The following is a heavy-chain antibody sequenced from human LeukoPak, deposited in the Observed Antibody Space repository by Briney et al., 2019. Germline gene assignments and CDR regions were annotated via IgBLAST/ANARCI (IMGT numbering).Heavy chain of an antibody. Sequence: PGGSLRLSCAASGFMFDDYTMHWVRQAPGKGLEWVSLINWDGGSTYYAGSVKGRFTISRDNSKNSLYLQMNSLRTEDTALYYCAKGDVDSPMNFYHWGQGTLVTVSS. CDR1: GFMFDDYT. CDR3: AKGDVDSPMNFYH. CDR2: INWDGGST. D-gene: IGHD5-18*01. J-gene: IGHJ4*02. V-gene: IGHV3-43*01.